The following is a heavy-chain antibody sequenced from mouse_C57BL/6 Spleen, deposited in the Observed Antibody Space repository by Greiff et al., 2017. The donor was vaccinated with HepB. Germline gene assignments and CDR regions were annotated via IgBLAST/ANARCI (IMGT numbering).Heavy chain of an antibody. CDR2: IYPGEGDT. Sequence: VQLVESGPELVKPGASVKISCKASGYAFSSSWMNWVKQRPGKGLEWIGRIYPGEGDTNYNEKFKGKATLTADKSSSTAYMQLSSLTSEDSAVYFCARWGVTYFDYWGQGTTLTVSS. D-gene: IGHD2-2*01. J-gene: IGHJ2*01. CDR1: GYAFSSSW. V-gene: IGHV1-82*01. CDR3: ARWGVTYFDY.